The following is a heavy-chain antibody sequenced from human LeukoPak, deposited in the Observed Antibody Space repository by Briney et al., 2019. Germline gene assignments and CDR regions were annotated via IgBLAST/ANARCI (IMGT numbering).Heavy chain of an antibody. D-gene: IGHD2-15*01. J-gene: IGHJ4*02. Sequence: ASVKVSCKASGYTFTGYYMHWVRQAPGQGLEWMGWISAYNGNTNYAQKLQGRVTMTTDTSTSTAYMELRSLRSDDTAVYYCARDTSDIVVVVAADYWGQGTLVTVSS. CDR3: ARDTSDIVVVVAADY. CDR1: GYTFTGYY. CDR2: ISAYNGNT. V-gene: IGHV1-18*04.